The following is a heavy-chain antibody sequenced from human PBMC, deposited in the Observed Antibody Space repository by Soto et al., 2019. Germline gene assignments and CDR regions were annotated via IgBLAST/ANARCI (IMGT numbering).Heavy chain of an antibody. J-gene: IGHJ4*02. CDR3: AKQRAGYGSGSDTYYFDF. Sequence: EVQLLESGGGLVQPGGSLRLSCSTSGFTFSTYAMNWVRQAPGKGLEWVSALSGSGGTTYYADSVRGRFTISRDNSKNTRFLQMNSLRAEDTALYYCAKQRAGYGSGSDTYYFDFWGQGTPVTVSS. D-gene: IGHD3-10*01. CDR2: LSGSGGTT. CDR1: GFTFSTYA. V-gene: IGHV3-23*01.